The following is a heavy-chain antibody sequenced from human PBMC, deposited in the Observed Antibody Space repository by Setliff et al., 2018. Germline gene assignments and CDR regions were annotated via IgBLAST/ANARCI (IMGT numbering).Heavy chain of an antibody. CDR2: IAYDGGST. Sequence: GGSLRLSCAASGFTFNNYNMHWVRQAPGKGLEWVSIIAYDGGSTSYADSVKGRFTISRDNAKNTLYLQMNSLRAEDTAVYYCARDYVLRYFDRPHTLWSYYYYGMDVWGQGTTVTVSS. V-gene: IGHV3-43*01. CDR1: GFTFNNYN. CDR3: ARDYVLRYFDRPHTLWSYYYYGMDV. J-gene: IGHJ6*02. D-gene: IGHD3-9*01.